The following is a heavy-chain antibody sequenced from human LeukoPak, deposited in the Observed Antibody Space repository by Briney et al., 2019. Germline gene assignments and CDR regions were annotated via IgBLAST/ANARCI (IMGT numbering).Heavy chain of an antibody. Sequence: ASVTVSFTSSGYTFTIYYMHWVRQAPGQGLEWMGIINPSGGSTSYAQKFQGRVTMTRDTSTSTVYMELSSLRSEDTAVYYCARVATVPSNWFDPWGQGTLVTVSS. CDR3: ARVATVPSNWFDP. D-gene: IGHD5-24*01. CDR1: GYTFTIYY. CDR2: INPSGGST. J-gene: IGHJ5*02. V-gene: IGHV1-46*01.